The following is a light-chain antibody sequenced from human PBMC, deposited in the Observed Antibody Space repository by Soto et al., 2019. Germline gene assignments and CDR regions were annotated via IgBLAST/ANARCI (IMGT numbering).Light chain of an antibody. CDR2: DIF. Sequence: EIVLTQSPGTLSFSSGEGATLSCKASQSVSSNYVAWYQQKPGQAPRLVIYDIFTRATGVPSRISGSGSGTEFTLTISSLQSEDFAVYYCQQYNSWPLTFGGGTKVDI. CDR3: QQYNSWPLT. J-gene: IGKJ4*01. V-gene: IGKV3D-15*01. CDR1: QSVSSN.